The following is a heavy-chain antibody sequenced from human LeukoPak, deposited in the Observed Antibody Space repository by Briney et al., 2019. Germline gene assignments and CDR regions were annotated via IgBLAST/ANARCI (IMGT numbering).Heavy chain of an antibody. D-gene: IGHD5-12*01. CDR1: GFTFSSYG. Sequence: GGSLRLSCAASGFTFSSYGMHWVRQAPGKGLEWVAFIRYDGSNKYYAESVKGRVTISRDNSKNTLYLQMNSLRAEDTAVYYCARDLRILIVATKGAFDIWGQGTMVTVSS. CDR3: ARDLRILIVATKGAFDI. J-gene: IGHJ3*02. V-gene: IGHV3-30*02. CDR2: IRYDGSNK.